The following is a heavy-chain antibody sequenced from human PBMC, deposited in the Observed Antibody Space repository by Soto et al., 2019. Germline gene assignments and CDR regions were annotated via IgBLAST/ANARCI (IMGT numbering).Heavy chain of an antibody. V-gene: IGHV4-4*07. Sequence: NPPETLSLTCTVSGDSLGNYYWFWIRQPVGKGLEWIGRVSSSGNTNANPTLNSRATMSIDTSKNQFSLKLRSVTAADTAVYYCASADYGILTGSYAMDVWGQGTTVTVSS. J-gene: IGHJ6*02. CDR1: GDSLGNYY. CDR3: ASADYGILTGSYAMDV. D-gene: IGHD3-9*01. CDR2: VSSSGNT.